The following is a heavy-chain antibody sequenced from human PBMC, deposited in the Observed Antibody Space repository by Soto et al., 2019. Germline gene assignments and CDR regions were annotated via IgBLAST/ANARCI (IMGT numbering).Heavy chain of an antibody. CDR3: AGMSFTVFGEVIDNFYFYGMDV. J-gene: IGHJ6*02. Sequence: SETLSLTCNVSGGSISSYYWTWIRQPPGKGLAWIGYLYNTGSTNYNPSLKSRVTISLDTSKNQFFLNLSSVTAADTAVYYCAGMSFTVFGEVIDNFYFYGMDVWGQGTTVTVSS. CDR2: LYNTGST. V-gene: IGHV4-59*03. CDR1: GGSISSYY. D-gene: IGHD3-3*01.